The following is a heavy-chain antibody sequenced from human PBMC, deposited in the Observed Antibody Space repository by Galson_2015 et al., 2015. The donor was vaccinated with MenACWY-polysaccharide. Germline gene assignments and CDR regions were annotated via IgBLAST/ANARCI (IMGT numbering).Heavy chain of an antibody. D-gene: IGHD2-21*01. CDR3: ARRPVAIAKGGVYDH. V-gene: IGHV2-5*02. CDR2: IYGDDDK. Sequence: PALVKPTQTLTLTCSFSGFSLSTRGVGVGWIRQPPGRALEWLALIYGDDDKRYSPSLESRLTITKDTSKNQVVLIMTNMDPVDTATFYCARRPVAIAKGGVYDHWGQGTLVTVSS. CDR1: GFSLSTRGVG. J-gene: IGHJ4*02.